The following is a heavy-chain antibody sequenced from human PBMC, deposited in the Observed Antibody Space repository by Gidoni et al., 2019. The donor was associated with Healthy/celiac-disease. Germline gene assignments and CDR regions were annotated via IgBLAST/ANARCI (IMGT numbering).Heavy chain of an antibody. V-gene: IGHV5-51*01. Sequence: VQLVQSGAEVKTPGVSLKISCKGSGYSFTSYWIGWARQMPGKGLEWMGLIYPGDSDTRYSPSFQGQVTISADKSISTAYLQWSSLKAADTAMYYCARHPLYSSSAGYFDYWGQGTLVTVSS. J-gene: IGHJ4*02. CDR1: GYSFTSYW. D-gene: IGHD6-6*01. CDR2: IYPGDSDT. CDR3: ARHPLYSSSAGYFDY.